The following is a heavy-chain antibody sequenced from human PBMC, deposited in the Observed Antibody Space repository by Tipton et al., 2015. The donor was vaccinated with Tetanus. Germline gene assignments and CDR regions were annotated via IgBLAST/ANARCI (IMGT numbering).Heavy chain of an antibody. Sequence: SLRLSCAASGFTFDDYAMHWVRQAPGKGLEWVSGISWNSGSIGYADSVKGRFTISRDNAKNSLYLQMNSLRAEDTALYYCAKGHLDTAMVTGLDYYYGMDVWGQGTTVTVSS. V-gene: IGHV3-9*01. D-gene: IGHD5-18*01. J-gene: IGHJ6*02. CDR1: GFTFDDYA. CDR2: ISWNSGSI. CDR3: AKGHLDTAMVTGLDYYYGMDV.